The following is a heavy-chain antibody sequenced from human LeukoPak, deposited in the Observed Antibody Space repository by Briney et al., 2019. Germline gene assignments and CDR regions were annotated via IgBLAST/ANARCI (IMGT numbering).Heavy chain of an antibody. Sequence: PSETLSPTCAVSGYSISSGYYWGWIRQPPGRGLEWIGSLYHSGSTYYNPSLKSRVTISVDTSKNQFSLRLSSVTAADTAVYYCARDQPLYHGYGDYGFDFWGQGTLVTVSS. CDR3: ARDQPLYHGYGDYGFDF. D-gene: IGHD4-17*01. CDR1: GYSISSGYY. J-gene: IGHJ4*02. CDR2: LYHSGST. V-gene: IGHV4-38-2*02.